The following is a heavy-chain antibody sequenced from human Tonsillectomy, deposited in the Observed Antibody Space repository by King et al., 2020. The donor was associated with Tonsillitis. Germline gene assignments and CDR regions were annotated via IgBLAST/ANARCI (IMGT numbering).Heavy chain of an antibody. CDR2: IKSDGSST. CDR1: GFTFSTYW. J-gene: IGHJ4*02. V-gene: IGHV3-74*01. D-gene: IGHD3-9*01. Sequence: EVQLVESGGGLVQPGGSLRLSCAASGFTFSTYWMHWVRQAPGKGLVWVSRIKSDGSSTTYADSVKGRFTISRDNARNTLYLQMNSLRVEDTAVYYCARGWFSSELDYWGQGTLVTVSS. CDR3: ARGWFSSELDY.